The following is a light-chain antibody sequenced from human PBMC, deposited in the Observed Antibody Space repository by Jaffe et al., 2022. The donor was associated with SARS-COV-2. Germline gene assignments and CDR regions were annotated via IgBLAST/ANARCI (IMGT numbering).Light chain of an antibody. CDR2: AAN. CDR3: QQSYLTPLT. CDR1: RTISTY. Sequence: DIQMTQSPSSLSASVGARVTVTCRASRTISTYLNWYQHKAGAAPNLLIYAANKLQSGVPPRFSGSGSGTDFTLTITSLQPEDSATYYCQQSYLTPLTFGPGTKVDIK. V-gene: IGKV1-39*01. J-gene: IGKJ3*01.